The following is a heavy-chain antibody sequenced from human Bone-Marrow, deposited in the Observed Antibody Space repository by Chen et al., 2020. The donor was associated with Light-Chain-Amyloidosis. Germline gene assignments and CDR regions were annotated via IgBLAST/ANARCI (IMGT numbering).Heavy chain of an antibody. CDR1: GTSFSGAYW. D-gene: IGHD3-10*01. Sequence: QVQLQESGPGRVKPSETMSLTCDVSGTSFSGAYWWNWVRQRPGKGLEWIGEINNGGSTNYNRLLESRVTIFTDKSKNQFSLQLTSLTAADTAVYYCARGRFTLPQGINRSYYYMDIWGKGTTVTVSS. J-gene: IGHJ6*03. CDR2: INNGGST. CDR3: ARGRFTLPQGINRSYYYMDI. V-gene: IGHV4-4*02.